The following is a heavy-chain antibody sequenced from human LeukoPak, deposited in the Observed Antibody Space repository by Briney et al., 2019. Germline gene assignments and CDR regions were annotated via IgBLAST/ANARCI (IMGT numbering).Heavy chain of an antibody. V-gene: IGHV4-4*02. CDR2: IYHSGST. CDR1: GGSINSNNW. CDR3: ARNKDAWELPFDP. D-gene: IGHD1-26*01. J-gene: IGHJ5*02. Sequence: SETLSLTCAVSGGSINSNNWWSWVRQPPGKGLEWIGEIYHSGSTNYNPSLKSRVTISVDTSKNQVSLKLTSVTAADTAVYYCARNKDAWELPFDPWGQGTLVTVSS.